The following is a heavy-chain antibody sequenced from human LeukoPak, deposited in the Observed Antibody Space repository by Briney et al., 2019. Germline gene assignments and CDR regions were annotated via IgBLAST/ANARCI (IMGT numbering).Heavy chain of an antibody. J-gene: IGHJ5*02. CDR3: ARDHYRKYGSGSYLWFDP. CDR1: GGSISSGGYY. D-gene: IGHD3-10*01. Sequence: SETLSLTCTVSGGSISSGGYYWSWIRQHPGKGLEWIGYIYYSGSTYYNPSLKSRVTISVDTSKNQFSLKLSSVIAADTAVYYCARDHYRKYGSGSYLWFDPWGQGTLVTVSS. V-gene: IGHV4-31*03. CDR2: IYYSGST.